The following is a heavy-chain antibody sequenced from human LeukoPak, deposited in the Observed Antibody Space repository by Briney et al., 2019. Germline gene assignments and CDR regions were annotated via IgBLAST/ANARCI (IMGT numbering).Heavy chain of an antibody. Sequence: GGSLRLSCAASGLTFSSYAMNWVRQAPGKGLEWVSVIFSGGNTNNADSVRGRFTISRDNSKNTLYLQMNSLRADDTAVYYCATDGPTGGMDVWGQGTTVTVSS. CDR3: ATDGPTGGMDV. CDR2: IFSGGNT. CDR1: GLTFSSYA. V-gene: IGHV3-53*01. D-gene: IGHD3-9*01. J-gene: IGHJ6*02.